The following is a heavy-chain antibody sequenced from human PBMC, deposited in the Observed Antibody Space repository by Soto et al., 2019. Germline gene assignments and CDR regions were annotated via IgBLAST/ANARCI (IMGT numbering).Heavy chain of an antibody. CDR2: ISAYNGNT. J-gene: IGHJ6*02. CDR1: GYTFTSYG. V-gene: IGHV1-18*01. Sequence: QVQLVQSGAEVKKPGASVKVSCKASGYTFTSYGISWVRQAPGQGLEWMGWISAYNGNTNYAQKLQGRVTMTTDTSTGTAYMELRSLRSDDTAVYYCAGVYGSGSYCLDYYYYGMDGWGQGTTVTVSS. D-gene: IGHD3-10*01. CDR3: AGVYGSGSYCLDYYYYGMDG.